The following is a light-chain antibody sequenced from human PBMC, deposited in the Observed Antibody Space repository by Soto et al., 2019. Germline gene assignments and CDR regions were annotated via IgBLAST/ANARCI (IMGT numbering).Light chain of an antibody. CDR1: RGISSA. CDR2: DVS. V-gene: IGKV1D-13*01. CDR3: QQFNNYPLT. Sequence: IQMTQSPSTLSASVGDRVTLTFRASRGISSALAWYQQKPGKAPKLLIFDVSTLESGVPSRFSGSGSGTDFTLAINSLQPEDFATYYCQQFNNYPLTFGGGTKVDIK. J-gene: IGKJ4*01.